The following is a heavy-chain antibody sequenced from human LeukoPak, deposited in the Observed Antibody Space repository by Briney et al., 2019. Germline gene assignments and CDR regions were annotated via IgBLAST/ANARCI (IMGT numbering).Heavy chain of an antibody. CDR1: GFTFSSYA. CDR3: ARDPYYDSSGYYFGGDAFDI. V-gene: IGHV3-23*01. CDR2: ISGSGGST. Sequence: GGSLRLSCAASGFTFSSYAMSWVRQAPGKGLEWVSTISGSGGSTYYAESVKGRFTISRDNAKNSLYLQMNSLRAEDTAVYYCARDPYYDSSGYYFGGDAFDIWGQGTMVTVSS. D-gene: IGHD3-22*01. J-gene: IGHJ3*02.